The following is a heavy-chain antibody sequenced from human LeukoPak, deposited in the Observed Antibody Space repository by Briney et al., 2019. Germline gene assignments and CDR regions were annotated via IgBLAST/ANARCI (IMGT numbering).Heavy chain of an antibody. J-gene: IGHJ4*02. Sequence: SETLSLTCTVSGGSISSYYWSWIRQPPAKGLEWIGCINYSGTTNYNPSLKSRVTMSVDTSKNQFSLKLSSVTAADTAVYYCARHTRGGYDYWGQGTLVTVSS. CDR1: GGSISSYY. V-gene: IGHV4-59*08. CDR3: ARHTRGGYDY. CDR2: INYSGTT. D-gene: IGHD4-23*01.